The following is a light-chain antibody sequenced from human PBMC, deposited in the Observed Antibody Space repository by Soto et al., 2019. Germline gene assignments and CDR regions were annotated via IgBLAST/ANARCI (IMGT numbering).Light chain of an antibody. Sequence: IQMTQSPYPLSASVGYRVAITCRASQSISSWLAWYQQKPGKAPKLLIYDASSLESGVPSRFSGSGSGTEFTLTISSLQPDDFATYYCQQYNSWWTFGQGTKVDI. CDR1: QSISSW. CDR3: QQYNSWWT. V-gene: IGKV1-5*01. CDR2: DAS. J-gene: IGKJ1*01.